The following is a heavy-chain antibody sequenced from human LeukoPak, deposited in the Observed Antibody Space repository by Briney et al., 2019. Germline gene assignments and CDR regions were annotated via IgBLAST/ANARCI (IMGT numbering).Heavy chain of an antibody. Sequence: PGEPLKISCKGSGYSFTSYWIGWVRQMPGKGLEWMGIIYPGDSDTRYSPSFQGQVTISADKSISTAYLQWSSLKASDTAMYYCASSARPYYYDSSGYPLHWGQGTLVTVSS. CDR2: IYPGDSDT. J-gene: IGHJ4*02. CDR1: GYSFTSYW. V-gene: IGHV5-51*01. D-gene: IGHD3-22*01. CDR3: ASSARPYYYDSSGYPLH.